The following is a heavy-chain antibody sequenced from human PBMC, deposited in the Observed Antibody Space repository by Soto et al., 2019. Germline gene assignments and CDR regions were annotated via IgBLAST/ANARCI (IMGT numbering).Heavy chain of an antibody. Sequence: QVHLVQSGAEVKKPGASVKVSCKASGYTFTTYGIAWVRQAPGQGLEWMGWISAYNANTDYAQRLQGRVTITTDTSTSTAHTELRSLRSDDTAVYYCARGRYLDYWGQGTLVTVSS. CDR3: ARGRYLDY. CDR1: GYTFTTYG. J-gene: IGHJ4*02. V-gene: IGHV1-18*01. D-gene: IGHD1-26*01. CDR2: ISAYNANT.